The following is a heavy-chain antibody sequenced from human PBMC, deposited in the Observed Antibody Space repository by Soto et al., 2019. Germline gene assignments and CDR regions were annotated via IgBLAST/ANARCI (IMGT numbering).Heavy chain of an antibody. CDR3: ARAILVLRYFDWFPNWFDP. V-gene: IGHV4-30-4*01. CDR1: GGSISSGDYY. Sequence: SETLSLTCTVSGGSISSGDYYWSWIRQPPGKGLEWIGYIYYSGSTYYNPSLKSRVTISVDTSKNQFSLKLSSVTAADTAVYYCARAILVLRYFDWFPNWFDPWGQGTLVTVSS. J-gene: IGHJ5*02. D-gene: IGHD3-9*01. CDR2: IYYSGST.